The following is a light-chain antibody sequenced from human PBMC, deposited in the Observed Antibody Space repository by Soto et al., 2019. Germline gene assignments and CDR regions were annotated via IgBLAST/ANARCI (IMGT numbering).Light chain of an antibody. J-gene: IGKJ1*01. V-gene: IGKV1-27*01. CDR2: VAS. CDR1: QGISNY. Sequence: DIQMTQSPSSLSASVGDRVTITCRARQGISNYLAWHQHKPGKVPKLLIYVASTLQSGVPSRFSGSGSGTDFTLTISSLQPEDVATYYCQKYNSATRTFGQGTKVDIK. CDR3: QKYNSATRT.